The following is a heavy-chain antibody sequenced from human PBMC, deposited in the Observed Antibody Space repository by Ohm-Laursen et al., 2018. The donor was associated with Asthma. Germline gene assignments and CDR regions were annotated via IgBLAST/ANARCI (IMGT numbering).Heavy chain of an antibody. CDR1: GYTFSRYS. CDR3: ARGSFDEYGDYPSDS. J-gene: IGHJ4*02. D-gene: IGHD4-17*01. Sequence: SLRLSCAASGYTFSRYSIHWVRQIPGKGLEWISNINGDGATIYYADSVKGRFTISRDNAKNSVYLQMNSLREEDTAVYFCARGSFDEYGDYPSDSWGQGALVTVSS. V-gene: IGHV3-48*02. CDR2: INGDGATI.